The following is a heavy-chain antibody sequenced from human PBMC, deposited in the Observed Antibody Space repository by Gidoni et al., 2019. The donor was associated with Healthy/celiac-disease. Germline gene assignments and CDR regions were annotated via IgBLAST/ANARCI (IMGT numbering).Heavy chain of an antibody. J-gene: IGHJ4*02. CDR3: ASRAAGTVFFDY. D-gene: IGHD6-13*01. CDR1: GYTFTSYA. Sequence: QVQLVQSGAEVKKPGASVKVSCKASGYTFTSYAMPWVRQAPGQRLEWMGWINAGNGNTKYSQKFQGRVTITRDTSASTAYMELSSLRSEDTAVYYCASRAAGTVFFDYWGQGTLVTVSS. CDR2: INAGNGNT. V-gene: IGHV1-3*01.